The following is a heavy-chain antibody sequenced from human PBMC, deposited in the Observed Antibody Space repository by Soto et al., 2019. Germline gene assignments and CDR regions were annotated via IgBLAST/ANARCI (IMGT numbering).Heavy chain of an antibody. V-gene: IGHV4-59*01. CDR3: ARGSGDGYNFFAY. D-gene: IGHD5-12*01. Sequence: QVQLQESGPGLVKPSETLSLTCTVSGGSISSYYWSWIRQPPGKGLEWIGYIYYSGSTNYNPSLKSRVTISVDTSKNQFSLKLSSVTAADTAVYYCARGSGDGYNFFAYWGQGTLVTVSS. CDR1: GGSISSYY. J-gene: IGHJ4*02. CDR2: IYYSGST.